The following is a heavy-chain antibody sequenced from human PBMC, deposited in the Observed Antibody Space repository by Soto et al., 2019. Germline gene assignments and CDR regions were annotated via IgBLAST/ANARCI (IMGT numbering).Heavy chain of an antibody. J-gene: IGHJ3*02. CDR1: GGSISSGGYS. CDR3: AGYGKTRESGSRYPHAFDI. CDR2: IYHSGST. V-gene: IGHV4-30-2*01. D-gene: IGHD2-15*01. Sequence: SETLSLTCAVSGGSISSGGYSWSWIRQPPGKGLEWIGYIYHSGSTYYNPSLKSRVTISVDRSKNQFSLKLSSVTAADTAVYYCAGYGKTRESGSRYPHAFDIWGQGTMVTVSS.